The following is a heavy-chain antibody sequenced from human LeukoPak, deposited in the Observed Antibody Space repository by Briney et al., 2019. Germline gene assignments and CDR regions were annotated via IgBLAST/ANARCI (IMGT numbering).Heavy chain of an antibody. CDR3: ATSIAARPWDFVYYYGMDV. J-gene: IGHJ6*02. CDR1: GYTFTGYY. CDR2: INPNSGGT. Sequence: GAPVKVSCKASGYTFTGYYMHWVRQAPGQGLEWMGWINPNSGGTNYAQKFQGRVTMTRDTSISTAYMELSRLRSDDTAVYYCATSIAARPWDFVYYYGMDVWGQGTTVTVS. D-gene: IGHD6-6*01. V-gene: IGHV1-2*02.